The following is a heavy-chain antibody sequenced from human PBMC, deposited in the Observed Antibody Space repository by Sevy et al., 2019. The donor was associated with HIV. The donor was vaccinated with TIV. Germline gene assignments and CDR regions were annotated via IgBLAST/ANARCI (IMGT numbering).Heavy chain of an antibody. CDR2: IKKDGSER. J-gene: IGHJ6*02. CDR1: GFTFSDYG. V-gene: IGHV3-7*03. Sequence: GGSLRLSCEASGFTFSDYGMHWVRQAPGKGLEWVANIKKDGSERYYVDSVKGRFTISRDNAKKSLYLQMNSLRTEDTAVYYCARDCSSSTCLWGLDVWGQGTTVTVSS. CDR3: ARDCSSSTCLWGLDV. D-gene: IGHD2-2*01.